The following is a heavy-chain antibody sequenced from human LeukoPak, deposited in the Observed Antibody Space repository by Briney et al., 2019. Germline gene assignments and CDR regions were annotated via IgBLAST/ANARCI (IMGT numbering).Heavy chain of an antibody. CDR3: ARWNYDGSGRDYYYGMDV. Sequence: ASVKVSCKASGYTFNYYGITWVRQAPGQGLEWMGWVSAYSGNTNYAQKFQGRVTMTADTFTTTAYMELRSLRYGDAAVYYCARWNYDGSGRDYYYGMDVCGQGTTVTVSS. D-gene: IGHD3-10*01. J-gene: IGHJ6*02. CDR1: GYTFNYYG. CDR2: VSAYSGNT. V-gene: IGHV1-18*01.